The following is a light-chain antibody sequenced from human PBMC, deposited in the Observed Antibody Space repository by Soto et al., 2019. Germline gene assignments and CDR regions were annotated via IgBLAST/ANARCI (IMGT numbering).Light chain of an antibody. CDR3: QQYYSTPWT. CDR2: WAS. CDR1: QSVLYSSNNKNY. J-gene: IGKJ1*01. Sequence: DIVMTQSPDSLAVSLGERATINCKSSQSVLYSSNNKNYLAWYQQKPGQPPKMIIYWASTRESGVPDRFSGSGSGTDFNLSISSLQAEDVAVYYCQQYYSTPWTFGQVTKVEIK. V-gene: IGKV4-1*01.